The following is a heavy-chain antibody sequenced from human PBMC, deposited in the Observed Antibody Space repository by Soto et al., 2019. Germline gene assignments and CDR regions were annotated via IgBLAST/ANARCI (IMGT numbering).Heavy chain of an antibody. V-gene: IGHV1-18*01. CDR1: GYTFTSYG. D-gene: IGHD1-26*01. CDR2: ISAYNGNT. Sequence: GASVKVSCKASGYTFTSYGISWVRQAPGQGLEWMGWISAYNGNTNYAQKLQGRVTMTTDTSTSTAYMELRSLRSDDTAVYYCARGRSGSYYRLRDFDYWGQGTLVTVSS. J-gene: IGHJ4*02. CDR3: ARGRSGSYYRLRDFDY.